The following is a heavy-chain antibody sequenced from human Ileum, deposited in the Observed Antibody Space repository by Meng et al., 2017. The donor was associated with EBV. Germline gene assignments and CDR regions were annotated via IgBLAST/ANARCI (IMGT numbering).Heavy chain of an antibody. CDR1: GYTFTGYY. V-gene: IGHV1-2*06. Sequence: VDLLQTWAGVKKPGASAKVSYTASGYTFTGYYMHWVRQAPGQGLEWMGRINPNSGGTNYAQKFQGRVTMTRDTSISTAYMELSRLRSDDTAVYYCARVGYGSGSFRFDYWGQGTLVTVSS. J-gene: IGHJ4*02. CDR2: INPNSGGT. CDR3: ARVGYGSGSFRFDY. D-gene: IGHD3-10*01.